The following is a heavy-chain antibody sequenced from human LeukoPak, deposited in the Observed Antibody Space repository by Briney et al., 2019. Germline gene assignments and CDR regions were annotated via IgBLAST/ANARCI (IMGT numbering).Heavy chain of an antibody. CDR1: GGSFSGYY. CDR3: ARSSGWHIES. V-gene: IGHV4-34*01. Sequence: PSETLSLTCAVYGGSFSGYYWSWIRQPPGKGLEWIGEINHSGSTNYNPSLKSRVTISVDTSKNQVSLKLSSVTAADTAVYYCARSSGWHIESWGQGTQVTVSS. CDR2: INHSGST. D-gene: IGHD6-19*01. J-gene: IGHJ4*02.